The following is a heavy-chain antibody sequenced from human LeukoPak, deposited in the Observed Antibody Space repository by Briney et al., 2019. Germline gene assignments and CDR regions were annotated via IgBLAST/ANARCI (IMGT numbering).Heavy chain of an antibody. CDR1: GYTFTSYG. V-gene: IGHV1-18*01. CDR3: AREPYYYDSSGYTYYYYYGMDV. J-gene: IGHJ6*02. CDR2: ISAYNGNT. Sequence: ASVKVSCKASGYTFTSYGISWVRQAPGQGLEWMRWISAYNGNTNYAQKLQGRVTMTTDTSTSTAYMELRSLRSDDTAVYYCAREPYYYDSSGYTYYYYYGMDVWGQGTTVTVSS. D-gene: IGHD3-22*01.